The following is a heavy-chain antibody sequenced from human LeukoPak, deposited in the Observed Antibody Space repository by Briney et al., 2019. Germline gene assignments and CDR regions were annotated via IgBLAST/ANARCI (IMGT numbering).Heavy chain of an antibody. D-gene: IGHD3-22*01. CDR3: ARDSSGYYSQVDY. CDR1: GFTFSYYT. Sequence: PGGSLRLSCAASGFTFSYYTMNWVRQAPGKGLEWVSSISSSSSYIYYADSVKGRFTISRDNAKNSLYLQMNSLRADDTAVYYCARDSSGYYSQVDYWGQGTLVTVSS. V-gene: IGHV3-21*01. J-gene: IGHJ4*02. CDR2: ISSSSSYI.